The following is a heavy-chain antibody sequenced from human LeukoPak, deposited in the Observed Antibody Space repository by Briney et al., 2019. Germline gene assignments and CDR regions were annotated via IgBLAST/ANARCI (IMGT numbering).Heavy chain of an antibody. CDR1: GGSITTTNW. D-gene: IGHD1-26*01. CDR2: VHLSGAT. V-gene: IGHV4-4*02. CDR3: TRESGAFSPFGF. Sequence: SETLSHTCAVSGGSITTTNWWSWVRQPPGKGLEWIGEVHLSGATNYNPSLESRVSMSIDKSKNHLSLEVTSVTAADTAIYYCTRESGAFSPFGFWGQGTLLTVSS. J-gene: IGHJ4*02.